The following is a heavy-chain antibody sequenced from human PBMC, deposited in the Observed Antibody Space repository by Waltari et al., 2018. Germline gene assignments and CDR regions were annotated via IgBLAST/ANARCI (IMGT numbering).Heavy chain of an antibody. V-gene: IGHV1-69*05. CDR1: GGTFSSYA. J-gene: IGHJ1*01. D-gene: IGHD2-21*02. CDR3: ATAYCGGDCYRVRYFQH. Sequence: QVQLVQSGAEVKKPGSSVKVSCKASGGTFSSYATSWVRQAPGQGLEWMGGIIPTFGTANYAQKFQGRVTITTDESTSTAYMELSSLRSEDTAVYYCATAYCGGDCYRVRYFQHWGQGTLVTVSS. CDR2: IIPTFGTA.